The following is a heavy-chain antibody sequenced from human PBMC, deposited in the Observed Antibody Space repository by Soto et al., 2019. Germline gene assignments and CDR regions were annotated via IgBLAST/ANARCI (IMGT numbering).Heavy chain of an antibody. CDR1: GGSVSNKTNY. V-gene: IGHV4-61*01. CDR3: ARTAAVPNTLRSRYFFDY. Sequence: KASETLSLTCSVSGGSVSNKTNYWGWIRQPPGKRLEWIGYVYYSGTTNYNPSLKSRVTISVDLSKNQFSLRLSSVTTADTALYYCARTAAVPNTLRSRYFFDYWGQGTLVTVSS. D-gene: IGHD6-25*01. J-gene: IGHJ4*02. CDR2: VYYSGTT.